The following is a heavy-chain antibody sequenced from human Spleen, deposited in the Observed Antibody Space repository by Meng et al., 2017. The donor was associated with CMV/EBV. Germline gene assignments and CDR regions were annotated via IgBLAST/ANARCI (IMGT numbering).Heavy chain of an antibody. D-gene: IGHD6-25*01. CDR3: AKRLPYYGMDV. J-gene: IGHJ6*01. Sequence: GESLKISCATSGFTFSTYAMNWVRQAPGKGLEWVSTINSVSRGTIFYANSVRGRFTISRDDSRNTLYLQMISLRAEDTAIYYCAKRLPYYGMDVWGQGTAVTVSS. CDR1: GFTFSTYA. V-gene: IGHV3-23*01. CDR2: INSVSRGTI.